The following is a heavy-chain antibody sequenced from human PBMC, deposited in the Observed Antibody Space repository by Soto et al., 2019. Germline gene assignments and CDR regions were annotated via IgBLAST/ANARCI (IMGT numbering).Heavy chain of an antibody. Sequence: QVQLVESGGGVVQPGRSLRLSCAGSGFTLSDFAMHWVRQAPGKGLEWVALISNDGGYQHYGDSVRGRFTISRDNSKHMLYLQMTSLRVEDTAVYYCARAMPGMDVWGQGTTATVSS. CDR3: ARAMPGMDV. V-gene: IGHV3-30-3*01. CDR2: ISNDGGYQ. J-gene: IGHJ6*02. CDR1: GFTLSDFA. D-gene: IGHD2-2*01.